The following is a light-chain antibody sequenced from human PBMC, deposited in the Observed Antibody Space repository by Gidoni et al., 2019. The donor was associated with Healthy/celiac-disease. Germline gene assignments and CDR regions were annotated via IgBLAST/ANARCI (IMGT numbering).Light chain of an antibody. CDR1: SLRSYY. CDR2: GKN. V-gene: IGLV3-19*01. J-gene: IGLJ3*02. Sequence: SSELTQDPAVSVALGQTVRITCQGDSLRSYYASWYQQKPGQAPVLVIYGKNNRPSGIPDRFSGSNSGNTAFLTITGAQAEDEADYYCNSRDSSGNHRWVFGGGTKLTVL. CDR3: NSRDSSGNHRWV.